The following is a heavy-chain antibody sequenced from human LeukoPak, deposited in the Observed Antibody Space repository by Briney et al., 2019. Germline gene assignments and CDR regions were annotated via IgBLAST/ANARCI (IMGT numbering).Heavy chain of an antibody. Sequence: SVKVSCKASGGTFSSYAISWVRQAPGQGLEWMGGIIPIFGTANYAQKFQGRVTITADKSTSTAYMELSSLRSEDTAVYYCAGDVAARVPRNYYYYYYMDVWGKGTTVTVSS. CDR1: GGTFSSYA. V-gene: IGHV1-69*06. CDR2: IIPIFGTA. CDR3: AGDVAARVPRNYYYYYYMDV. D-gene: IGHD6-6*01. J-gene: IGHJ6*03.